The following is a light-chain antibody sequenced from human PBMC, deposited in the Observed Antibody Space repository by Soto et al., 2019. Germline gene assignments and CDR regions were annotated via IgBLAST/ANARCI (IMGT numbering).Light chain of an antibody. CDR3: QQRSNWIT. Sequence: EIVMTQSPATLSVSPGERATLSCRASESVSTNLAWYQQKVGQAPRLLIYGASTRATGIPDRFSGSGSGTEFTLTISSLQSEDFAVYYCQQRSNWITFGQGTRLEIK. J-gene: IGKJ5*01. CDR2: GAS. CDR1: ESVSTN. V-gene: IGKV3-15*01.